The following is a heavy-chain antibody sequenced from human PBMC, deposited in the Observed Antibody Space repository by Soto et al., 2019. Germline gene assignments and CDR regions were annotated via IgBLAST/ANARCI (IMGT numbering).Heavy chain of an antibody. Sequence: QVQLVESGGGVVQPGRSLRLSCAASGFTFSSYAMHWVRQAPGKGLEWVAVISYDGSNKYYADSVKGRFTISRDNSKNTLYLQMNSLRAEDTAVYYCAREGYSYGYGAFDYWGQGTLVTVSS. CDR2: ISYDGSNK. J-gene: IGHJ4*02. V-gene: IGHV3-30-3*01. CDR3: AREGYSYGYGAFDY. D-gene: IGHD5-18*01. CDR1: GFTFSSYA.